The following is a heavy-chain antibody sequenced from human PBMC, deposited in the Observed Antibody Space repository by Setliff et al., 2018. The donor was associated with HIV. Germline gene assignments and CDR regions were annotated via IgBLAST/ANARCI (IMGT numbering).Heavy chain of an antibody. CDR3: ARGHHFYWYFDL. J-gene: IGHJ2*01. V-gene: IGHV1-18*01. CDR1: GYSFTTYG. Sequence: ASVKVSCKASGYSFTTYGISWVRQAPGQGLEWVGWISDYNGQTLYAQKVQDRITVTMDIPKDTAYMELRGLTPDDTAVYYCARGHHFYWYFDLWGPGTLVTVSS. CDR2: ISDYNGQT.